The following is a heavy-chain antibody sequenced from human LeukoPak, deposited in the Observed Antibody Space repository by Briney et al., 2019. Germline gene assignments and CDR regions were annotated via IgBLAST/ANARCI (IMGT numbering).Heavy chain of an antibody. V-gene: IGHV1-2*02. CDR2: INPNSGGT. CDR1: GYTFTGYY. CDR3: ATGGVVVPAAKDY. Sequence: ASVKVSCKASGYTFTGYYMHWVRQAPGQGLEWMGWINPNSGGTNYAQKFQGRVTMTRDTSISTAYMELSSLRSEDTAVYYCATGGVVVPAAKDYWGQGTLVTVSS. D-gene: IGHD2-2*01. J-gene: IGHJ4*02.